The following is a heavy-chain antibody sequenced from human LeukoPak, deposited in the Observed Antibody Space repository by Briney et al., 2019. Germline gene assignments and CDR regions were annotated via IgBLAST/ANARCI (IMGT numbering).Heavy chain of an antibody. D-gene: IGHD5-24*01. Sequence: GRSLRLSCAASGFTFKDYGMTWIRQAPGKGLEWVSGINRNGDSLGYADSVKGRFTISRNNAKNSLYLQMDNLRAEDTAFYYCARRIEMATIGFDHWGQGALVTVSS. J-gene: IGHJ4*02. CDR3: ARRIEMATIGFDH. CDR2: INRNGDSL. V-gene: IGHV3-20*04. CDR1: GFTFKDYG.